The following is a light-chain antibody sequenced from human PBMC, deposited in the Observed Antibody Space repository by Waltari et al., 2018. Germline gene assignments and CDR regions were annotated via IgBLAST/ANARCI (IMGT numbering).Light chain of an antibody. CDR1: RCIRSY. CDR2: ASS. J-gene: IGKJ1*01. CDR3: QQVNTYSWT. Sequence: DIHLTQSPSYLSASVGDRVTIPCRASRCIRSYLAWYQQKPGNAPKLLIYASSTLQSGVPLMFSGSRSGTEFTLTISSLQPEDFATYYCQQVNTYSWTFGQGTKVEIK. V-gene: IGKV1-9*01.